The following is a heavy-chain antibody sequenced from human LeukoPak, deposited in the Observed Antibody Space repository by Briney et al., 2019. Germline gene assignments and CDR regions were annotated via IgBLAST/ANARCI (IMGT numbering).Heavy chain of an antibody. CDR3: ARGYFDYYGSGSYYNLIDY. J-gene: IGHJ4*02. V-gene: IGHV4-34*01. Sequence: SERVSLTCAVSGGSFIGYYWSWIRQPPGKGLEWIGEINHSIATNYNPSLKSRLTISVVTSKKEFSLKLNSVTAADTAIYYCARGYFDYYGSGSYYNLIDYWGQGILVTVSS. CDR1: GGSFIGYY. D-gene: IGHD3-10*01. CDR2: INHSIAT.